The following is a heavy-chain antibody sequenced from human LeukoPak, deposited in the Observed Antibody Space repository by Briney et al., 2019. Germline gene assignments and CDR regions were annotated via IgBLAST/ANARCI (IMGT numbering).Heavy chain of an antibody. D-gene: IGHD6-19*01. Sequence: GGSLRLSCAASGFTFSSYWMHWVRQAPGKGLVWVSRINSDGSSTSYADSVKGRFTISRDNAKNTLYLQMNSLRAEDTAVYYCARGFRGWYAEGFDYWGQGTLVTVSS. CDR2: INSDGSST. V-gene: IGHV3-74*01. CDR1: GFTFSSYW. J-gene: IGHJ4*02. CDR3: ARGFRGWYAEGFDY.